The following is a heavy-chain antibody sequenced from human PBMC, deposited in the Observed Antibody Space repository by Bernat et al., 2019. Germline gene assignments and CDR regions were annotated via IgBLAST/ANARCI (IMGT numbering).Heavy chain of an antibody. CDR2: IRSKAYGGTT. CDR3: TKAYCGGDCPGDLGESDI. Sequence: EVQLVESGGGLVQPGRPLRLSCTASGFTFGDYAMSWFRQASGKGLEWVGCIRSKAYGGTTEYAAPVKGRFTISRDDSKSIAYLQMNSLKTEDTAVYYCTKAYCGGDCPGDLGESDIWGQGTMVTVSS. J-gene: IGHJ3*02. CDR1: GFTFGDYA. D-gene: IGHD2-21*02. V-gene: IGHV3-49*03.